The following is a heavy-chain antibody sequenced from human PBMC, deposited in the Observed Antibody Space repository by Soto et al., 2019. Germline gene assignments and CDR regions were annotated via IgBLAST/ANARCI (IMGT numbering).Heavy chain of an antibody. D-gene: IGHD1-26*01. V-gene: IGHV4-59*01. CDR3: ARDWPSGVTRPGAFDI. CDR1: GGSISSYY. J-gene: IGHJ3*02. Sequence: XETLSLTCTVSGGSISSYYWSWIRQPPGKGLDWIGYIYYSGSTNYNPSLKSRVTISVETSKNQFSLKLSSVTAADTAVYYCARDWPSGVTRPGAFDIWGQGTMVTVSS. CDR2: IYYSGST.